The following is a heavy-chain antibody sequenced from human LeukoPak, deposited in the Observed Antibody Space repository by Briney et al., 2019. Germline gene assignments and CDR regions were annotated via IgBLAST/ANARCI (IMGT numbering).Heavy chain of an antibody. CDR1: GFTFSNYW. V-gene: IGHV3-74*01. CDR3: AREILAPGKTHDY. Sequence: GGSLRLSCAASGFTFSNYWMHWVRQVPGKGLVWVSRINDDGRATFYADSVKGRFTISRDNAKNTLFLQINSLRAEDTAVYYCAREILAPGKTHDYWGQGTLVTVSS. J-gene: IGHJ4*02. CDR2: INDDGRAT.